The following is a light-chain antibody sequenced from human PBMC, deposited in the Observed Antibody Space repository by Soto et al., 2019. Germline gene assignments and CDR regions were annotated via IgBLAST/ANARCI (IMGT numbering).Light chain of an antibody. CDR1: QSISSW. CDR3: QQYNSYWT. J-gene: IGKJ1*01. CDR2: KAS. V-gene: IGKV1-5*03. Sequence: DIQMTQSPSTLSASVGDRVTITCRASQSISSWLAWYPQKPGKAPKLLLYKASSLESGVPSRFSGSGSGTEFTLTISSLQPDDFATYYCQQYNSYWTFGQGTKVEIK.